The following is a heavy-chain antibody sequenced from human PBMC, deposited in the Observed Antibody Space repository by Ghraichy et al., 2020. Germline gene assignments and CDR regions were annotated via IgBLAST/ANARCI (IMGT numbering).Heavy chain of an antibody. V-gene: IGHV3-48*02. Sequence: GESLNTSCAASGFTFSSHSMNWVRQAPGKGLEWVSHLSSSSSIIYYADSVKGRFTISRDNANNSLYLQMNSLRDEDTAVYYCVRAPLISTKYYFDYWGQGTLVTVSS. J-gene: IGHJ4*02. CDR1: GFTFSSHS. CDR3: VRAPLISTKYYFDY. D-gene: IGHD2-8*01. CDR2: LSSSSSII.